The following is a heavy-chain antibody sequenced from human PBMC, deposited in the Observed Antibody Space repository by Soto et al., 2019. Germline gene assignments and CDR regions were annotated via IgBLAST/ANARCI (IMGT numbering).Heavy chain of an antibody. CDR1: GFTFSSYA. Sequence: QVQLVESGGGVVQPGRSLRLSCAASGFTFSSYAMHWVRQAPGKGLEWVAVISYDGSNKYYADSVKGRFTISRDNSKNTLYLQMNSLRAEDTAVSYCASPKGKYQLLPLDVWGQGTTVTVSS. J-gene: IGHJ6*02. CDR3: ASPKGKYQLLPLDV. CDR2: ISYDGSNK. D-gene: IGHD2-2*01. V-gene: IGHV3-30-3*01.